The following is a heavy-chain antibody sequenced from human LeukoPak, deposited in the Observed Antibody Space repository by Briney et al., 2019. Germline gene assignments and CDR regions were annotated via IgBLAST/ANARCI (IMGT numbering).Heavy chain of an antibody. CDR1: GFTFSTSY. J-gene: IGHJ5*02. CDR3: ARRGATGQNWFDP. CDR2: ISTSGSTI. D-gene: IGHD1-26*01. Sequence: GGSLRLSCAASGFTFSTSYMNWVRQAPGKGLEWVSYISTSGSTIYYADSVKGRFTISRDNAKNSLYLQMNSLRAEDTAVYYCARRGATGQNWFDPWGQGTLVTVSS. V-gene: IGHV3-48*01.